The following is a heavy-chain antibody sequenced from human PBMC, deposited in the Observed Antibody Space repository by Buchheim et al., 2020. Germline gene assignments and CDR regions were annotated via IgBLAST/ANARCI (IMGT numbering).Heavy chain of an antibody. CDR3: ARGAYDFWSGV. Sequence: EVQLVEFGGGLVQPGGSLRLSCAASGFTFSSYSMNWVRQAPGKGLEWVSYISSSSSTIYYADSVKGRFTISRDNAKNSLYLQMNSLRAEDTAVYYCARGAYDFWSGVWGQGNL. D-gene: IGHD3-3*01. V-gene: IGHV3-48*04. CDR2: ISSSSSTI. CDR1: GFTFSSYS. J-gene: IGHJ4*02.